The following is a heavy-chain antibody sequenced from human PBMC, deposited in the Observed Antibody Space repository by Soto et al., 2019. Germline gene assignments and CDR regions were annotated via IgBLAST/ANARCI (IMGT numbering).Heavy chain of an antibody. V-gene: IGHV4-34*01. CDR2: INHSGST. CDR3: ARNTYLAAAGTYAIDY. D-gene: IGHD6-13*01. Sequence: SETLSLTCAVYGGSFSGYYWSWIRQPPGKGLEWIGEINHSGSTNYNPSLKSRVTISVDTSKNQFSLKLSSVTAADTAVYYCARNTYLAAAGTYAIDYWGQGTLVTVS. J-gene: IGHJ4*02. CDR1: GGSFSGYY.